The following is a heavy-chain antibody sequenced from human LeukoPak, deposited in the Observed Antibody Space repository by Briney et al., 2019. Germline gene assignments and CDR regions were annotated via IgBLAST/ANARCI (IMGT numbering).Heavy chain of an antibody. J-gene: IGHJ4*02. V-gene: IGHV3-48*03. Sequence: GGSLRLSCAASGFTFSSYEMNWVRQAPGKGLEWVSYTSGSGSTIYYADPVKGRFTISRDNAKNSLYLQMNSLRAEDTAVYYCARGGFNYDSYHFDYWGQGTLVTVSS. CDR2: TSGSGSTI. CDR3: ARGGFNYDSYHFDY. CDR1: GFTFSSYE. D-gene: IGHD5-18*01.